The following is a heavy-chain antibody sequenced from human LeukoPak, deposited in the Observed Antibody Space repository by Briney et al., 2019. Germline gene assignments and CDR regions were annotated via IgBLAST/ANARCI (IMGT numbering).Heavy chain of an antibody. J-gene: IGHJ4*02. CDR1: GGTFSSYA. Sequence: SVKVSCKASGGTFSSYAISWVRQAPGQGLEWMGGIIPIFGTANYAQKFQGRVTITADKSTSTAYMELSSLRSEDTAVYYCARIPRGGYYFDYWGQGTLVTVSS. D-gene: IGHD4-23*01. CDR3: ARIPRGGYYFDY. CDR2: IIPIFGTA. V-gene: IGHV1-69*06.